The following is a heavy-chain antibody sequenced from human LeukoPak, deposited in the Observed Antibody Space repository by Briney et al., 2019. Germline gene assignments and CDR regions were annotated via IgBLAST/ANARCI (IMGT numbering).Heavy chain of an antibody. CDR2: IYPGDSDT. CDR3: ARHVRGSGSYGEYYYYYYYMDV. CDR1: GYSFTSYW. V-gene: IGHV5-51*01. Sequence: GESLKISCKGSGYSFTSYWIGWVRQMPGKGLEWMGIIYPGDSDTRYSPSFQGQVTISADKSISTAYLQWSSLKASDTAMYYCARHVRGSGSYGEYYYYYYYMDVWGKGTTVTVSS. J-gene: IGHJ6*03. D-gene: IGHD3-10*01.